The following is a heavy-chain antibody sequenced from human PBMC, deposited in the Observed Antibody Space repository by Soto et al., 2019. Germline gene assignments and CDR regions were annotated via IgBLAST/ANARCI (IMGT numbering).Heavy chain of an antibody. Sequence: SGPTLVNPTQTLTLTCTFSGFSLTSNEMRVTWIRQPPGKALEWLARIDWDGEKFYTSSLRTRLTISKDSSKNQVVLTMTNMDPVDTATYYCARTTNTGTDYWGQGTLVTVSS. CDR1: GFSLTSNEMR. CDR2: IDWDGEK. V-gene: IGHV2-70*04. CDR3: ARTTNTGTDY. D-gene: IGHD1-1*01. J-gene: IGHJ4*02.